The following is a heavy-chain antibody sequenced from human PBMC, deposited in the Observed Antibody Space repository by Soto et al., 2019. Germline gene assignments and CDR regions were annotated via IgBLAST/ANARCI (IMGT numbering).Heavy chain of an antibody. CDR3: AVRWYDYYDRRTPGSVQYFQH. J-gene: IGHJ1*01. Sequence: ASVKVSCKVSGYTLTELSMHWVRQGPGKGLEWMGGFDPEDGETIYAQKFQGRVTMTEDTSTDTAYMELSSLRSEDTAVYYCAVRWYDYYDRRTPGSVQYFQHWGQGTLVTVSS. D-gene: IGHD3-22*01. CDR2: FDPEDGET. CDR1: GYTLTELS. V-gene: IGHV1-24*01.